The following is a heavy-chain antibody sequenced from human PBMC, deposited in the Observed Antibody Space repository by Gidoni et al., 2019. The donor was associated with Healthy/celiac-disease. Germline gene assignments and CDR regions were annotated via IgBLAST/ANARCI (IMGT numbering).Heavy chain of an antibody. CDR1: GGTFSSYA. CDR3: ARPARLNHGYSSSWYNY. Sequence: QVQLVQSGAEVKKPGSSVKVSCQASGGTFSSYAISWVRQAPGQGLEWMGGIIPIFGTANYAQKFQGRVTITADESTSTAYMELSSLRSEDTAVYYCARPARLNHGYSSSWYNYWGQGTLVTVSS. D-gene: IGHD6-13*01. CDR2: IIPIFGTA. V-gene: IGHV1-69*01. J-gene: IGHJ4*02.